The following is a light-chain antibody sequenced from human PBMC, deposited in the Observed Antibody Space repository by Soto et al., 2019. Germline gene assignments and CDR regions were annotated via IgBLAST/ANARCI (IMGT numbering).Light chain of an antibody. CDR2: GAS. J-gene: IGKJ1*01. Sequence: LGERPTLSCRASQSISRYLAWYQQKPGQGPRLLIYGASSRATGTPDRFSGSGSGTDFTLTINRLEPEDFALYYCQQYGRSPPTFGQGIKLDIX. CDR1: QSISRY. V-gene: IGKV3-20*01. CDR3: QQYGRSPPT.